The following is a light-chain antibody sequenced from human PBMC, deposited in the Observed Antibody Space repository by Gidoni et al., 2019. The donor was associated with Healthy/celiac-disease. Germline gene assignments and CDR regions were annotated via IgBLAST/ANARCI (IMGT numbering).Light chain of an antibody. CDR3: QQYDNLPYT. CDR2: DAS. Sequence: DIQMTQSPFSLSASLGDRVTITCQASQDISNYLNWYQQKPGKAPKLLIYDASNLETGVPSRFSGSGSGTDFTFTISSLQPEDIATYYCQQYDNLPYTFGQGTKLEIK. V-gene: IGKV1-33*01. J-gene: IGKJ2*01. CDR1: QDISNY.